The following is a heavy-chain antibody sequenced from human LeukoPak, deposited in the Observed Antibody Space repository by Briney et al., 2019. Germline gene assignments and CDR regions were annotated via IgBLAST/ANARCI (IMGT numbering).Heavy chain of an antibody. CDR3: ARDDPYYDILTGYYRGYYFDY. D-gene: IGHD3-9*01. Sequence: GGSLRLSCVVSGFTFSSYSINWVRQAPGKGLEWVSSISSKSRYIYYADSVKGRFTISRDNAKNSLYLQMNSLRAEDTAVYYCARDDPYYDILTGYYRGYYFDYWGQGTLVTVSS. V-gene: IGHV3-21*01. CDR1: GFTFSSYS. CDR2: ISSKSRYI. J-gene: IGHJ4*02.